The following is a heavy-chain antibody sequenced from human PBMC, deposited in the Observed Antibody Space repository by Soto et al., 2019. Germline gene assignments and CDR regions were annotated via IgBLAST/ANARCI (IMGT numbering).Heavy chain of an antibody. Sequence: RLSCAASGFTFISYSMTWVRQGPEKGLEWVSEISADGARTYYADSVKGRFTVSRDNSKNTVYLQMNSLRAEDTAVYYCAQNFDYWGQGTLVTVSS. CDR3: AQNFDY. CDR2: ISADGART. J-gene: IGHJ4*02. CDR1: GFTFISYS. V-gene: IGHV3-23*01.